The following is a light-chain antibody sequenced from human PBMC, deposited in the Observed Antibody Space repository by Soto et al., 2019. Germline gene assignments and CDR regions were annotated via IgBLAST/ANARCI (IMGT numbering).Light chain of an antibody. Sequence: EIVMTQSPATLSLSPGETSSLSCRASQSAGNFLAWYQQKPGQAPRLLIYYISTRATGIPARFSGSGSGTEFTLTISCLQSEDFATYYCQQYYSYPLTFSQGTRLEIK. CDR2: YIS. CDR1: QSAGNF. V-gene: IGKV3D-15*01. CDR3: QQYYSYPLT. J-gene: IGKJ5*01.